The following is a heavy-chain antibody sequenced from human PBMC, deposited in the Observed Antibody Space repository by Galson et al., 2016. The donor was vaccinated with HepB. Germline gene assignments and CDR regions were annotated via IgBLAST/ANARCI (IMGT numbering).Heavy chain of an antibody. CDR2: ISSTSSHT. CDR1: RFNFGSHS. J-gene: IGHJ4*02. D-gene: IGHD3-22*01. Sequence: SLRLSCAASRFNFGSHSMNWVRQAPGKGLEWVSSISSTSSHTYYADSLEGRFTISRDNAKNSLFLQMNSLRAEDTAVYYCAKGSLSGYVGGIDFWGQGTLVTVSS. CDR3: AKGSLSGYVGGIDF. V-gene: IGHV3-21*01.